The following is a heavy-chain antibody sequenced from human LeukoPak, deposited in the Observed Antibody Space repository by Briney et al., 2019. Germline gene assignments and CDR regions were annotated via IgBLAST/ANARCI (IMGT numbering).Heavy chain of an antibody. CDR3: AKGADYGDYGHFDY. J-gene: IGHJ4*02. V-gene: IGHV3-23*01. Sequence: GGSLRLSCAAPGFTFSNYGMGWVRQAPGKGLEGGSAISGSRDSTYYADSVKGRFAISRDNSKNSLYLQMNSLRAEDTAVYYCAKGADYGDYGHFDYWGQGTLVTVSS. D-gene: IGHD4-17*01. CDR1: GFTFSNYG. CDR2: ISGSRDST.